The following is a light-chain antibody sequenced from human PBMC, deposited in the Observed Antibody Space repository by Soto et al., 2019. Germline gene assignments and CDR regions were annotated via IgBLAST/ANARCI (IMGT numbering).Light chain of an antibody. V-gene: IGKV1-5*03. J-gene: IGKJ1*01. Sequence: DIQMTQSPSTLSASVGDRVTITCRASQSISSWLAWYQQKPGKAPKLLIYKAYSLESGVPSRFSGSGSGTEFPLTISSLQPDDFATYYCQQYNSYSRTFGQGTKVEIK. CDR3: QQYNSYSRT. CDR1: QSISSW. CDR2: KAY.